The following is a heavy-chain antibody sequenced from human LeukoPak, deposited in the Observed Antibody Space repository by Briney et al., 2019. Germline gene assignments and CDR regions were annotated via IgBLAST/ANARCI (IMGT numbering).Heavy chain of an antibody. CDR1: GDSVSGNSTA. CDR2: TYYRSKWYN. Sequence: SQTLSLTFAISGDSVSGNSTAYNWIRQSPSRGLEWLGRTYYRSKWYNDYAISVKSRITVNPDTSRNQLSLQLNSVTPEDTAVYYCARGGQGDGYSADEAFDFWGPGTMVTVSS. J-gene: IGHJ3*01. CDR3: ARGGQGDGYSADEAFDF. V-gene: IGHV6-1*01. D-gene: IGHD5-24*01.